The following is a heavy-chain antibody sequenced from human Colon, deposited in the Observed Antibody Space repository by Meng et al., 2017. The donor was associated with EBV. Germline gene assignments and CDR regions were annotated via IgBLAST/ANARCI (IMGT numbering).Heavy chain of an antibody. Sequence: VQLRESGPGLVKPSETLSLTCSVSGGSVSSETYYWNWIRQPPGKALEWIGYVSYSGGTNYNPSLKNRVTISVDTSKNQVSLRLSSVTAADTAVFYCARAVGPDCSSTSCPFDYWGQGTLVTVSS. CDR3: ARAVGPDCSSTSCPFDY. CDR1: GGSVSSETYY. CDR2: VSYSGGT. D-gene: IGHD2-2*01. V-gene: IGHV4-61*01. J-gene: IGHJ4*02.